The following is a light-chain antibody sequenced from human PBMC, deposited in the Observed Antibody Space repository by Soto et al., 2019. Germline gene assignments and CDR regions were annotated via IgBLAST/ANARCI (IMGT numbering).Light chain of an antibody. Sequence: EIVLTQSPGSVSWSQLEIAPLSFMASQSVSSSYLAWYQQKPGQAPRLLIYGASSRATGIPARFSGSGSGTEFTLTISILQSQDFAVYYCQQYNNWPRTFGQGTKVDI. V-gene: IGKV3D-15*03. CDR2: GAS. J-gene: IGKJ1*01. CDR3: QQYNNWPRT. CDR1: QSVSSSY.